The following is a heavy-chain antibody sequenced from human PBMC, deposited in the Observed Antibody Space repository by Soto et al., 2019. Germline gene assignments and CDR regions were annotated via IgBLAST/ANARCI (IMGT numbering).Heavy chain of an antibody. J-gene: IGHJ4*02. CDR3: ARVVFDFWSGTSQYYFDY. CDR1: GGSISSGGFS. CDR2: IYHNGST. V-gene: IGHV4-30-2*01. D-gene: IGHD3-3*01. Sequence: QLQLQESGSGLVKPSQTLSLTCAVSGGSISSGGFSWSWIRQPPGKGLEWIGYIYHNGSTSYNPSLKSRVTISVDRSKNRFSLKLSSVTAADTAVYYCARVVFDFWSGTSQYYFDYWGQGNLVTVSS.